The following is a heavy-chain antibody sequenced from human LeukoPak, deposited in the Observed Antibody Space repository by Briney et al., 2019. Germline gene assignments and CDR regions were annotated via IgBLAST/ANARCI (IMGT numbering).Heavy chain of an antibody. Sequence: SETLSLTCTVSGGSISSSSYYWGWIRQPPGKGLERIGSIYYSGSTYYNPSLKSRVTISVDTSKNQFSLKLSSVTAADTAVYYCASLIIVGATSDAFDIWGQGTMVTVSS. J-gene: IGHJ3*02. D-gene: IGHD1-26*01. CDR2: IYYSGST. CDR3: ASLIIVGATSDAFDI. CDR1: GGSISSSSYY. V-gene: IGHV4-39*01.